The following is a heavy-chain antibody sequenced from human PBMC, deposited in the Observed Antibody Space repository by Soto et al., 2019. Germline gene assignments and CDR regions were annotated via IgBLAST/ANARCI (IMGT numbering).Heavy chain of an antibody. J-gene: IGHJ4*02. V-gene: IGHV1-46*01. CDR1: GYTFTSYY. Sequence: GASVKVSCKASGYTFTSYYMHWVRQAPGQGLEWMGIINPSGGSTSYAQKFQGRVTMTRDTSTSTVYMELSSLRSEDTAVYYCARGYCSGGSCYPTDYWGQGTLVTVSS. D-gene: IGHD2-15*01. CDR2: INPSGGST. CDR3: ARGYCSGGSCYPTDY.